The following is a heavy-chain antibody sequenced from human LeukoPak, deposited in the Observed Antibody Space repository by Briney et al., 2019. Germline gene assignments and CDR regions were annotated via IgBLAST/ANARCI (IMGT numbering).Heavy chain of an antibody. J-gene: IGHJ5*02. Sequence: PSETLSLTRTVSGGSISSYYWSWIRQPPGKGLEWIGYVYYSGSTNYNPSLKSRVTISVDTSRNQFSLRLSSVTAADTAVYYCARSYCSGGSCYSGWFDPWGQGTLVTVSS. CDR2: VYYSGST. D-gene: IGHD2-15*01. CDR1: GGSISSYY. V-gene: IGHV4-59*01. CDR3: ARSYCSGGSCYSGWFDP.